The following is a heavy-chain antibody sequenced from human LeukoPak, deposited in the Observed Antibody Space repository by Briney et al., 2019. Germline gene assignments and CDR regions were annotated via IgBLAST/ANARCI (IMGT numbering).Heavy chain of an antibody. V-gene: IGHV3-64*01. CDR2: IIGNGAST. J-gene: IGHJ4*02. Sequence: GGSLRLSCAASGFTFSRYAMHWVRQAPGKGLEYVSGIIGNGASTYYANSVKGRFTISRDNAQNSLFLELNSLRGEDTAVYYCARERNFYYFDYWGQGALVTVSS. CDR3: ARERNFYYFDY. D-gene: IGHD3-3*01. CDR1: GFTFSRYA.